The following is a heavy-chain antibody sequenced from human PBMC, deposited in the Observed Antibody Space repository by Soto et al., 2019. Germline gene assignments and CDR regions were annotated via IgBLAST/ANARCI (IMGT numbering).Heavy chain of an antibody. J-gene: IGHJ3*02. Sequence: QMHLQESGPGLVKPSETLSLTCNFSDGSVSKGEFYWTWIRQPPGKGLEWIGNIHFSGRTIYNFSLKSRLTISVDTSVNQFSLRLSXXXXXXXXXXXXXXXXXXXXXXDAFDIWGQGTMVTVX. CDR2: IHFSGRT. CDR1: DGSVSKGEFY. CDR3: XXXXXXXXXXDAFDI. V-gene: IGHV4-61*08.